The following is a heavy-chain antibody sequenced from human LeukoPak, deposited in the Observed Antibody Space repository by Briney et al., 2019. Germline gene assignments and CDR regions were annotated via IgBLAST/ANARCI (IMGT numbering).Heavy chain of an antibody. D-gene: IGHD3-3*01. CDR2: IYYSGST. J-gene: IGHJ6*02. V-gene: IGHV4-59*01. CDR3: ARVADYDFWSGYFGGMDV. CDR1: GGSISSYY. Sequence: SETLSLTCTVSGGSISSYYWSWIRQAPGKGLEWIGYIYYSGSTNYNPSLKSRVTISVDTSKNQFSLKLSSVTAADTAVYYCARVADYDFWSGYFGGMDVWGQGTTVTVSS.